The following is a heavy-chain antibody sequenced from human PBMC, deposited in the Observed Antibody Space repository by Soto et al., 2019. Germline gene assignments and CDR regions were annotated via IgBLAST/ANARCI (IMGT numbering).Heavy chain of an antibody. Sequence: EVQLVESGGGLVQPRGSLRLSCAASGFTFSRYWMSWVRQAPGKGLEWVANIKQDGSEKYYVDSVKGRFTISRDNAKNSLYLQMNSLRAKDRAVYYCATEGPYSSGWSDFDYLGQGTLVTVSS. J-gene: IGHJ4*02. V-gene: IGHV3-7*01. CDR2: IKQDGSEK. D-gene: IGHD6-19*01. CDR3: ATEGPYSSGWSDFDY. CDR1: GFTFSRYW.